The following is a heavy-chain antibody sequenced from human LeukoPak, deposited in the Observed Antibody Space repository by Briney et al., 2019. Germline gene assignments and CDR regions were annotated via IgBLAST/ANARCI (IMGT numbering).Heavy chain of an antibody. J-gene: IGHJ4*02. CDR2: IHSDGAST. CDR1: GFTFSSSW. D-gene: IGHD2-2*01. Sequence: PGGSLRLSCAASGFTFSSSWMHWVRQAPGKGLVWVSRIHSDGASTSYADSVKGRFTMSRDNAKNTLYLQMNSLRAEDTAVYYCAKGALEWGYCSSTSCSEDYWGQGTLVTVSS. V-gene: IGHV3-74*01. CDR3: AKGALEWGYCSSTSCSEDY.